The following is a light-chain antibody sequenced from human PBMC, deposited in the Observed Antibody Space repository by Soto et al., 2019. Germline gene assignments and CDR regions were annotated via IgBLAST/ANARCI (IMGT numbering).Light chain of an antibody. V-gene: IGLV2-14*01. CDR3: SSYTSSRPVV. CDR1: SSDVGTYNY. J-gene: IGLJ2*01. Sequence: QSALTQPASVSGSPGQSITISCTGSSSDVGTYNYVSWYQQDPGKAPKLMIYEVSNRPSGVSNRFSGSKLGNTASLTISGLQAEDEADYYCSSYTSSRPVVFGGGTQLTVL. CDR2: EVS.